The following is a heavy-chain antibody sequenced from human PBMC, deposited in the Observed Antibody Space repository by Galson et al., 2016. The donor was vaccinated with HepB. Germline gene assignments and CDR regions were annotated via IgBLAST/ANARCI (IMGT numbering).Heavy chain of an antibody. CDR2: ISRSGDST. J-gene: IGHJ4*02. V-gene: IGHV3-23*01. CDR3: AKSGFFGELDK. CDR1: AGTFKNYA. D-gene: IGHD3-10*01. Sequence: SLRLSCAVSAGTFKNYAMNWVRQAPGKGLEWVSGISRSGDSTYYAESMRGRFTISRDNSKNTLFLRMNSVGVEDTAVYFCAKSGFFGELDKWGQGTGVVVSS.